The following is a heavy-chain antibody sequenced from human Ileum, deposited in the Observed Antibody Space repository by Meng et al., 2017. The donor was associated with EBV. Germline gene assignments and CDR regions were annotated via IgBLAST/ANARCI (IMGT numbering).Heavy chain of an antibody. J-gene: IGHJ4*02. CDR3: ASHPGGNSQYYSSGDDY. D-gene: IGHD3-22*01. V-gene: IGHV4-34*01. Sequence: QVQLQQWGAGLFKPSETLSLTWAVYGGSCSGYYWSWIRQPPGKGLEWIGEINHRGGAFYNPSLKSRVTMSIDTSKNQFSLKLNSVTAADTAVYYCASHPGGNSQYYSSGDDYWGQGALVTVSS. CDR2: INHRGGA. CDR1: GGSCSGYY.